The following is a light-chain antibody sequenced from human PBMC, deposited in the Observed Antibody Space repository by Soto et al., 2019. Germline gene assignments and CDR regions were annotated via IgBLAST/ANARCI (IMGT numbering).Light chain of an antibody. CDR1: RSISSF. Sequence: DIQMTQSPSSLSASVGDRVTITCRASRSISSFLNWYQQRPGKAPKLLFYAASSLQSGLPSRFSGSGSGTDFTITISSLQPEDFAAYYCQQSYSTLYTFGQGIKLEIK. CDR3: QQSYSTLYT. CDR2: AAS. J-gene: IGKJ2*01. V-gene: IGKV1-39*01.